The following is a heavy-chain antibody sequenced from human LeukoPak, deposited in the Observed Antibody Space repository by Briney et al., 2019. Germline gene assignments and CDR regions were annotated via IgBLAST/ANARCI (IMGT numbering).Heavy chain of an antibody. Sequence: GGSLRLSCAASGFTFSSYGMHWVRQAPGKGLEWVAVISYDGNNKYYADSVKGRFTISRDNSKNTLYLQMNSLRAEDTAVYYCAKGRYTGIAVAGFDYWGQGTLVTVSS. CDR1: GFTFSSYG. CDR2: ISYDGNNK. J-gene: IGHJ4*02. CDR3: AKGRYTGIAVAGFDY. D-gene: IGHD6-19*01. V-gene: IGHV3-30*18.